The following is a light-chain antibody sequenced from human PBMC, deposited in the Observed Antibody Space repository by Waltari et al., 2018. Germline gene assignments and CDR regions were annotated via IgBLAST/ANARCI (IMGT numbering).Light chain of an antibody. V-gene: IGLV7-43*01. CDR2: DTD. J-gene: IGLJ3*02. CDR3: SLYYGDARWV. Sequence: VLTQEPSVTVSPGGTVTLTCASTTGVVTTSYYPNWFQQKPGQSPTTLIYDTDKRHSWTPARFSGSLLGGKAALTLSNVQPEDEADYYCSLYYGDARWVVGGGTKLTVL. CDR1: TGVVTTSYY.